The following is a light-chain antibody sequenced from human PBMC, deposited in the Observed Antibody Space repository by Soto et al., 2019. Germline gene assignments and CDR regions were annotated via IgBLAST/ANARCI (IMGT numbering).Light chain of an antibody. CDR1: QSIRYER. J-gene: IGKJ5*01. CDR2: DAS. V-gene: IGKV3-20*01. Sequence: IGLTHSPAPISLSPGERATLSCRASQSIRYERLAWYQQKPGQAPRLVIFDASNRASGMPERFSGSGSGTDFTLTIARLEPEDFAVYYCQEYDGAPITFGLGTRLEIK. CDR3: QEYDGAPIT.